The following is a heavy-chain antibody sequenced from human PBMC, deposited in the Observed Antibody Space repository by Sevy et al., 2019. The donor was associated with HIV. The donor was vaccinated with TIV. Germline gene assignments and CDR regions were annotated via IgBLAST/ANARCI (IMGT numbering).Heavy chain of an antibody. Sequence: ASVKVSCKASGYTFTSYGISWVRQAPGQGLEWMGWISAYNGNTNYAQKLQGRVTMTTNTSTSTAYMELRSLGSDDTAVYYCARDDCSSTSCQPYYYYGMDVWGQGTTVTVSS. D-gene: IGHD2-2*01. V-gene: IGHV1-18*01. CDR3: ARDDCSSTSCQPYYYYGMDV. CDR2: ISAYNGNT. J-gene: IGHJ6*02. CDR1: GYTFTSYG.